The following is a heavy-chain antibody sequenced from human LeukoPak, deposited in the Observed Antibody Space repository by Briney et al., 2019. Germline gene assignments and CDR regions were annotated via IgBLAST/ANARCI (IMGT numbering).Heavy chain of an antibody. CDR3: ARVQSPSYYDILTGIYDAFDI. Sequence: ASVKVSCKASGYSFTNYYMHWVRQAPGQGLEWLGKINPSDGSINYAQKFQGRVTMTRDMSTTTVYMELSSLRSEDTAVYYCARVQSPSYYDILTGIYDAFDIWGQGTMVTVSS. CDR1: GYSFTNYY. D-gene: IGHD3-9*01. V-gene: IGHV1-46*01. J-gene: IGHJ3*02. CDR2: INPSDGSI.